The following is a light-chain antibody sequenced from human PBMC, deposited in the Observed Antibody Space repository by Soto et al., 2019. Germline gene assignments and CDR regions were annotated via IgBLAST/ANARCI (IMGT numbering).Light chain of an antibody. Sequence: QSALTQPASVSGSPGQSITISCTGTSSDVGSYNSVSWYQQHPGKAPKLMIYEVSNRPSGVSNRFSGSKSGSTASLTISGLQAEDEADYYCSSYTSDSSYVFGSGTKVTVL. V-gene: IGLV2-14*01. CDR2: EVS. CDR3: SSYTSDSSYV. J-gene: IGLJ1*01. CDR1: SSDVGSYNS.